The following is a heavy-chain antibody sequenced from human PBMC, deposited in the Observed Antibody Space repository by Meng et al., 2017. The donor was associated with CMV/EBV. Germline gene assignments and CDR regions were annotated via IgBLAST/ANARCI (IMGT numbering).Heavy chain of an antibody. J-gene: IGHJ6*02. CDR1: GFTFGDYA. Sequence: GESLKISCTASGFTFGDYAMSWVRRAPGKGLEWVGFIRSKAYGGTTEYAASVKGRFTISRDDSKSIAYLQMNSLKTEDTAVYYCTPGAVAGGEYYYYGMDVWGQGTTVTVSS. CDR2: IRSKAYGGTT. V-gene: IGHV3-49*04. CDR3: TPGAVAGGEYYYYGMDV. D-gene: IGHD6-19*01.